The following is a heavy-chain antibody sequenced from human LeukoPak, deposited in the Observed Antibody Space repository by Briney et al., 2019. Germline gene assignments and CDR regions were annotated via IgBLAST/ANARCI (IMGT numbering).Heavy chain of an antibody. CDR3: ARDGEDIVVVPAAGDNWFDP. D-gene: IGHD2-2*01. Sequence: NPGGSLRLSCAASGFTFSSYSMNWVRQAPGKGLEWVSSISSSSSYIYYADSVKGRFTISRDNAKNSLYLQMNSLRGEDTAVYYCARDGEDIVVVPAAGDNWFDPWGQGTLVTVSS. CDR2: ISSSSSYI. CDR1: GFTFSSYS. J-gene: IGHJ5*02. V-gene: IGHV3-21*01.